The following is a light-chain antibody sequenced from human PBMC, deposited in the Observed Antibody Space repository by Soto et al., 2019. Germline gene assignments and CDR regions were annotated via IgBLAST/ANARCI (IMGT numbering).Light chain of an antibody. CDR1: QNVYNN. V-gene: IGKV3-15*01. Sequence: EIVMTQSPATLSVSPGEGATLSCKASQNVYNNLAWYQQRPGQPPRLLIYDASTRATGISARFSGSGYGTEFYLTISSLQYEDFAVYFCQQCRNWPLTFGGGTKVEIK. CDR2: DAS. J-gene: IGKJ4*01. CDR3: QQCRNWPLT.